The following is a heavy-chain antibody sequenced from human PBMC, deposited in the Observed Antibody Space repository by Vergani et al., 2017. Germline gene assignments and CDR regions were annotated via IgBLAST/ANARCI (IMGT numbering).Heavy chain of an antibody. V-gene: IGHV3-30*02. CDR1: GCTLSNYD. CDR3: AKHFRVWGIDY. J-gene: IGHJ4*02. CDR2: IQFDGSNQ. D-gene: IGHD3-16*01. Sequence: QVQLVESGGGVVQRGGSLRLSCATSGCTLSNYDMQWIRQGPGKGLEFVAFIQFDGSNQYYADSVKGRFTLSRDFSKNTLYLQMNSLRTDDTATYYCAKHFRVWGIDYWGQGTQVIVSS.